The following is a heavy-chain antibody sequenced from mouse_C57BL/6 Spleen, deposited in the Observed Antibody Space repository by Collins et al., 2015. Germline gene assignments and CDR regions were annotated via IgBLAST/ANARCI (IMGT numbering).Heavy chain of an antibody. V-gene: IGHV1-12*01. CDR3: ARFDWFAY. CDR2: IYPGNGDT. CDR1: GYTFTSYN. J-gene: IGHJ3*01. Sequence: QVQLQQPGAELVKPGASVKMSCKASGYTFTSYNMHWVKQTPGQGLEWIGAIYPGNGDTSYNQKFKGKATLTADKSSSTAYMQLSSLTSEDSAVYYCARFDWFAYWGQGTLVTVSA.